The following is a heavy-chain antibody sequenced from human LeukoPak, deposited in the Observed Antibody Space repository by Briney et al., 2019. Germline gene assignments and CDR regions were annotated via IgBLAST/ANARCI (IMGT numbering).Heavy chain of an antibody. CDR2: IYTSGST. V-gene: IGHV4-4*07. J-gene: IGHJ4*02. Sequence: SETLSLTCTVSGGSISSYYWSWIRQPAGKGLEWIGRIYTSGSTNYNPSPKSRVTISVDTSKNQFSLKLSSVTAADTAVYYCARGHPSLKYYYDSSGYYDYWGQGTLVTVSS. D-gene: IGHD3-22*01. CDR3: ARGHPSLKYYYDSSGYYDY. CDR1: GGSISSYY.